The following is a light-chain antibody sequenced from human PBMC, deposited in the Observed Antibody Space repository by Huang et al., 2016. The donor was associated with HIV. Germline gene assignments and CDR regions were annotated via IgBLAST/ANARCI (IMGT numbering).Light chain of an antibody. J-gene: IGKJ2*01. V-gene: IGKV1-33*01. CDR2: DAS. CDR1: QDSSNY. Sequence: DIQMTQSPSSLSASVGDRVTITCQASQDSSNYLNWYQQKPGNAPKLLIYDASNLKIGFPSRFRGSGSGTVFTLTISSLQPEDIATYYCQQYYNLPYAFGQGTKLEIK. CDR3: QQYYNLPYA.